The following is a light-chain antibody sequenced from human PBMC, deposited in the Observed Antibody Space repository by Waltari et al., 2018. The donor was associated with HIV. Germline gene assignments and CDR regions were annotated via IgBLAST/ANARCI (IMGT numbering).Light chain of an antibody. Sequence: SYEVPQPPSVAVSPGQKATITCAGYALWDKYTSWYQHKPGQSPLLVIYQDHKRPSGIPERFSGSSSGHTATLTISGSLPMDEADYYCQAWGSTTSGVFGRGTKLTVL. CDR3: QAWGSTTSGV. CDR1: ALWDKY. V-gene: IGLV3-1*01. J-gene: IGLJ2*01. CDR2: QDH.